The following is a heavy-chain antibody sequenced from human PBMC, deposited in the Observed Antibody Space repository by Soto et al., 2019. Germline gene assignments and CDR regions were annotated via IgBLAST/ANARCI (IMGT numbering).Heavy chain of an antibody. CDR3: ARASVVVTASLHWFDP. J-gene: IGHJ5*02. CDR2: IYYSGST. V-gene: IGHV4-59*01. CDR1: GGSISSYY. Sequence: PSETLSLTCTVSGGSISSYYWSWIRQPPGKGLEWIGYIYYSGSTNYNPSLKSRVTISVDTSKNQFSLKLSSVTAADTAVYYCARASVVVTASLHWFDPWGQGTLVTVSS. D-gene: IGHD2-21*02.